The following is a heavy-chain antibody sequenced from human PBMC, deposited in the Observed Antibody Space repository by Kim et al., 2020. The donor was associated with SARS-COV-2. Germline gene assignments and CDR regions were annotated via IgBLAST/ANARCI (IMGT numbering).Heavy chain of an antibody. CDR1: GFTFSSFA. V-gene: IGHV3-23*01. Sequence: GGSLRLSCAASGFTFSSFAMSWARQAPGKGLEWVSTISDSGARTHYADSVRGRFTISRGNSKSTLFLQMNSLRAEDTAVYYCDTSDYWGQGSRVTVSS. J-gene: IGHJ4*02. CDR3: DTSDY. CDR2: ISDSGART.